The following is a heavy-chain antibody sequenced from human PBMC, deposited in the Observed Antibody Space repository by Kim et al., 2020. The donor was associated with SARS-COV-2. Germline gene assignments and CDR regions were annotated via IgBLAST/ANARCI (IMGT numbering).Heavy chain of an antibody. D-gene: IGHD2-2*01. Sequence: LKSRVTISVDTSKNQFSLKLSSVTAADTAVYYCARAPSLNIVVVPAAYDYWGQGTLVTVSS. V-gene: IGHV4-34*01. J-gene: IGHJ4*02. CDR3: ARAPSLNIVVVPAAYDY.